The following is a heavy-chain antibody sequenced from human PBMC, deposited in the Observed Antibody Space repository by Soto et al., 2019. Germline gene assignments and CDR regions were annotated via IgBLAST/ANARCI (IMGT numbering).Heavy chain of an antibody. D-gene: IGHD5-12*01. CDR3: ARGMDIVATIARPNWFDP. CDR2: IYYSGST. V-gene: IGHV4-59*01. J-gene: IGHJ5*02. CDR1: GGSISSYY. Sequence: SETLSLTCTVSGGSISSYYWSWIRQPPGKGLEWIGYIYYSGSTNYNPSLKSRVTISVDTSKNQFSLKLSSVTAADTAVYYCARGMDIVATIARPNWFDPWGQGTLVTVSS.